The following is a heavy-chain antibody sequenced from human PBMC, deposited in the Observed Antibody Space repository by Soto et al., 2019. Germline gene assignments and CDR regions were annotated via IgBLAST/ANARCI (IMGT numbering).Heavy chain of an antibody. CDR3: ARESYNKNWNHYFDY. D-gene: IGHD1-1*01. Sequence: SETLSLTCTVSGGSISNYYWTWIRQSPGKGLEWIGYIYNSGSTNYNPSLKSRVTISGDTSKNQFSLKLSSVSTADTAIYYCARESYNKNWNHYFDYWGQGMLVTVSS. CDR1: GGSISNYY. V-gene: IGHV4-59*01. J-gene: IGHJ4*02. CDR2: IYNSGST.